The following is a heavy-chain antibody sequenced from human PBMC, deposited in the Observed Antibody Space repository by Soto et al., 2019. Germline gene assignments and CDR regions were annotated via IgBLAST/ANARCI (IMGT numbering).Heavy chain of an antibody. Sequence: PGGSLRLSCTASGFTFGDYAMSWFRQAPGKGLEWVGFIRSKAYGGTTEYAASVKGRFTISRDDSKSIAYLQMNSLKTEDTAVYYCTRDNTPRYSSSWYDWFDPWGQGTLVTVSS. CDR2: IRSKAYGGTT. CDR3: TRDNTPRYSSSWYDWFDP. J-gene: IGHJ5*02. V-gene: IGHV3-49*03. D-gene: IGHD6-13*01. CDR1: GFTFGDYA.